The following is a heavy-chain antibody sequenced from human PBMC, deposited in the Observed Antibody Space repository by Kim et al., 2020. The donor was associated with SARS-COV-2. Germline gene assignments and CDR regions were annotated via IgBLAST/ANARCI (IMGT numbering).Heavy chain of an antibody. CDR2: IIPIFGTA. Sequence: SVKVSCKASGGTFSSYAISWVRQAPGQGLEWMGGIIPIFGTANYAQKFQGRVTITADESTSTAYMELSSLRSEDTAVYYCAGERGVDNYDFWSGYYIGGGGYYYYYGMDVWGQGTTVTVSS. V-gene: IGHV1-69*13. J-gene: IGHJ6*02. D-gene: IGHD3-3*01. CDR1: GGTFSSYA. CDR3: AGERGVDNYDFWSGYYIGGGGYYYYYGMDV.